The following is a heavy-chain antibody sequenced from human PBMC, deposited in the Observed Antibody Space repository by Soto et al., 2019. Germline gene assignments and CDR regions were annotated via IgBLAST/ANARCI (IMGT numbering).Heavy chain of an antibody. J-gene: IGHJ6*02. Sequence: EVQLVESGGGLVQPGGSLKLSCAASGFTFSGSAMHWVRQASGNGLEWVGRIRSKANSYATAYAASVKGRFTISRDDSKNTAYLQMNSLKTEDTAVYYCTIYGDPNIYYYGMDVWGQGTTVTVSS. D-gene: IGHD4-17*01. V-gene: IGHV3-73*02. CDR1: GFTFSGSA. CDR2: IRSKANSYAT. CDR3: TIYGDPNIYYYGMDV.